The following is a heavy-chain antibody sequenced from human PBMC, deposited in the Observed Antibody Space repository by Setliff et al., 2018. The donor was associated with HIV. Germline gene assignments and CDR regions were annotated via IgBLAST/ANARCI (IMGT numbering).Heavy chain of an antibody. D-gene: IGHD5-12*01. J-gene: IGHJ4*02. CDR3: ARGTGYIGYDYSFDY. V-gene: IGHV4-4*09. CDR2: IYSSGST. Sequence: PSETLSLTCTVSGGSISSYYWSWIRQPPGKGLEWLGHIYSSGSTNYNPSLKSRVTISVDTSKSQFSLNLSSLTAADTAVYYCARGTGYIGYDYSFDYWGQGTLVTVSS. CDR1: GGSISSYY.